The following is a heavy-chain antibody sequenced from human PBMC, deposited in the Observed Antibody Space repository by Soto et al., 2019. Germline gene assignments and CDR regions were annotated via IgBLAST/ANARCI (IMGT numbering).Heavy chain of an antibody. V-gene: IGHV3-15*07. Sequence: EVQLVESGGGLVKPGGSLRLSCTASGFTFSNAWMNWVRQAPGKGLEWVGRIKSKTDGGTTDYTAPVKGRFTTSRDDSKDTLYLQMNSLKTEDAAVYYCSTNALSHGRGDRCYSGWYFDLWGRGTLVTVSS. CDR2: IKSKTDGGTT. CDR1: GFTFSNAW. D-gene: IGHD2-15*01. CDR3: STNALSHGRGDRCYSGWYFDL. J-gene: IGHJ2*01.